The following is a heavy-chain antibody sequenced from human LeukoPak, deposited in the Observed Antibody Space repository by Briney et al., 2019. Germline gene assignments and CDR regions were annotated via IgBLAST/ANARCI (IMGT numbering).Heavy chain of an antibody. CDR2: IYHSGAA. J-gene: IGHJ4*02. D-gene: IGHD1-26*01. Sequence: PSETQSLTCGVSGDSISSDGHSWSWIRQPPGNGLESVGYIYHSGAAYHNPSLKSRLALSVDTSNNQFSLRLRSVTAADTAVYYCVRGVGGEYFYFDRWGQGALVTVSA. V-gene: IGHV4-30-4*07. CDR3: VRGVGGEYFYFDR. CDR1: GDSISSDGHS.